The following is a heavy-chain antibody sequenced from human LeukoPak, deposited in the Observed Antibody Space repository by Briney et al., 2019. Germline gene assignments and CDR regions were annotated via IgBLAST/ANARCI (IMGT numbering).Heavy chain of an antibody. D-gene: IGHD4-17*01. J-gene: IGHJ4*02. CDR1: GYTFTSYG. CDR3: ARDSDGDYGDY. CDR2: ISVYNGNT. Sequence: ASVKVSCKASGYTFTSYGISWVRQAPGQGLEWMGWISVYNGNTNYAQKFQGRVTMTRDTSISTAYMELSRLRSDDTAVYYCARDSDGDYGDYWGQGTLVTVSS. V-gene: IGHV1-18*01.